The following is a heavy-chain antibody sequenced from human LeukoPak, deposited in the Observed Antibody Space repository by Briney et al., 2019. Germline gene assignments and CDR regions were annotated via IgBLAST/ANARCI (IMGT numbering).Heavy chain of an antibody. CDR3: ARRRITMVRGVIRGPYYFDY. D-gene: IGHD3-10*01. CDR1: GGSFSGYY. J-gene: IGHJ4*02. CDR2: INHSGST. V-gene: IGHV4-34*01. Sequence: SETLSLTCAVYGGSFSGYYWSWIRQPPGKGLEWIGEINHSGSTNYNPSLKSRVTISVDTSKNQFSLKLSSVTAADTAVYYCARRRITMVRGVIRGPYYFDYWGQGTLVTVSS.